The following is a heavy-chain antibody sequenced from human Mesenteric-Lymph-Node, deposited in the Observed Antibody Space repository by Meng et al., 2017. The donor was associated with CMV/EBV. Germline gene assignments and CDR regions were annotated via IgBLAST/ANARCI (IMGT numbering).Heavy chain of an antibody. CDR2: IYYRGST. J-gene: IGHJ4*02. CDR3: ARHSLSLTAMARFDY. Sequence: GSLRLSCTVSGGSISSSSYYWGWIRQPPGKGLEWIGSIYYRGSTYYNPSLKSRVTISVDTSKNQFSLKLSSVTAADTAVYYCARHSLSLTAMARFDYWGQGTLVTVSS. CDR1: GGSISSSSYY. D-gene: IGHD5-18*01. V-gene: IGHV4-39*07.